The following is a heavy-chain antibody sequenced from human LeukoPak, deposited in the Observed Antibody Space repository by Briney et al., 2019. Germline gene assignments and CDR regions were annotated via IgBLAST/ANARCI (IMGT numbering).Heavy chain of an antibody. V-gene: IGHV3-53*01. CDR1: GFTFSSYW. CDR3: ARRAGAYSHPYDY. J-gene: IGHJ4*02. CDR2: IYSDNT. D-gene: IGHD4/OR15-4a*01. Sequence: GGSLRLSCAASGFTFSSYWMHWVRQAPGKGLVWVSFIYSDNTHYSDSVKGRFTISRDNSKNTLYLQMNSLRAEDTAVYYCARRAGAYSHPYDYWGQGTLVTVSS.